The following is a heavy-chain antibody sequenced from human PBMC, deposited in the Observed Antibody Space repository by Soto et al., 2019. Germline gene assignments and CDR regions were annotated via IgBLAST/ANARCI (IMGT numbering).Heavy chain of an antibody. Sequence: EVQLLESGGGLVQPGGSLRLSCEASGITFSRYDMSWVRQAPGKGLEWVSAINGGRSFYGDSVDGRFTVSRDNSKNTLYLQMNSLRVEDTAIYYCATHDGDRWGQGTLVTVSS. CDR3: ATHDGDR. CDR1: GITFSRYD. J-gene: IGHJ5*02. V-gene: IGHV3-23*01. CDR2: INGGRS.